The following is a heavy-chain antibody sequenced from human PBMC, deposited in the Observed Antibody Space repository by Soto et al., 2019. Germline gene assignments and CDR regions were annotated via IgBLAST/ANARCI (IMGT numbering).Heavy chain of an antibody. D-gene: IGHD3-10*01. CDR1: GYIFTSYG. J-gene: IGHJ4*02. V-gene: IGHV1-18*01. CDR2: ISAHNGNT. CDR3: ARGRYGAY. Sequence: QAHLVQSGPEVKKPGASVKVSCKGSGYIFTSYGIAWVRQAPGQGLEWMGWISAHNGNTEYAQKFQGRVTVTRDTSTSTADLDLRSLRSDDTALSYCARGRYGAYWGQGALVTVSS.